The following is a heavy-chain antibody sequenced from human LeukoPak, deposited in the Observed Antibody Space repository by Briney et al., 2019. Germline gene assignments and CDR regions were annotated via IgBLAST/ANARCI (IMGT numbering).Heavy chain of an antibody. Sequence: GGSLRLSCAASGFTFSTYWMSWVRQAPGKGLEWVANIKEDGSEKYYGDSVKGRFTIYRDNAKNSLYLQMNSLRAEDTAVYYCARDSSGYQWGQGTLVTVSS. CDR2: IKEDGSEK. D-gene: IGHD3-22*01. CDR1: GFTFSTYW. J-gene: IGHJ4*02. V-gene: IGHV3-7*01. CDR3: ARDSSGYQ.